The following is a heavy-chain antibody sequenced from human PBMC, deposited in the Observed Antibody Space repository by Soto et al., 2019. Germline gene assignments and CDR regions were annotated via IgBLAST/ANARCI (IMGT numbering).Heavy chain of an antibody. CDR1: GGTFSSYA. CDR2: IIPIFGTA. CDR3: ARINSYTRYYGMDV. Sequence: QVQLVQSGAEVKKPGSSVKVSCKASGGTFSSYAISWVRHAPGQGLEWMGGIIPIFGTANYAQKFQGRVTITADESTSTAYMELSSLRSEDTAVYYCARINSYTRYYGMDVWGQGTTVTVSS. J-gene: IGHJ6*02. D-gene: IGHD2-2*02. V-gene: IGHV1-69*01.